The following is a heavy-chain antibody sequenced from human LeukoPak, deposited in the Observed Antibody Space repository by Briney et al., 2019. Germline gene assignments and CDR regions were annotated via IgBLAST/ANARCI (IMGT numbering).Heavy chain of an antibody. J-gene: IGHJ6*02. V-gene: IGHV1-69*01. CDR1: GGTFSSYA. CDR3: AREAGIDPSSNTYYYGMDV. D-gene: IGHD3-10*01. CDR2: IIPIFGTA. Sequence: SVKVSCKASGGTFSSYAISWARQAPGQGLEWMGGIIPIFGTANYAQKFQGRVTITADESTSTAYMELSSLRSEDTAVYYCAREAGIDPSSNTYYYGMDVWGQGTTVTVSS.